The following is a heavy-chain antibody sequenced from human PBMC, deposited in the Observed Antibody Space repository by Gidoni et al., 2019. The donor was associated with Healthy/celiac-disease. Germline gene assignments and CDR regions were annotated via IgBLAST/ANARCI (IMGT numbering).Heavy chain of an antibody. Sequence: EVQLVESGGGLVQPGGSLRLSCAASGFTFSSYWMSWVRQAPGKGLEWVANIKQDGSEKYYVDSVKGRFTISRDNAKNSLYLQMNSLRAEDTAVYYCARVGTEGPHYETHYYYYGMDVWGQGTTVTVSS. D-gene: IGHD4-17*01. CDR2: IKQDGSEK. V-gene: IGHV3-7*03. J-gene: IGHJ6*02. CDR3: ARVGTEGPHYETHYYYYGMDV. CDR1: GFTFSSYW.